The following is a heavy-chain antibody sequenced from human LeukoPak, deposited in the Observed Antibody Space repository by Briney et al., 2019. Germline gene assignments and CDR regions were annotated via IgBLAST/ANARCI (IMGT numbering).Heavy chain of an antibody. CDR1: GGSISSSNW. D-gene: IGHD3-3*01. Sequence: SGTLSLTCAVSGGSISSSNWWSWVRQPPGKGLEWIGEIYHSGSTNYNPSLKSRVTISVDTSKNQFSLKLSSVTAADTAVYYCARATYYDFWSGIYYFDYWGQGTLVTVSS. CDR2: IYHSGST. CDR3: ARATYYDFWSGIYYFDY. V-gene: IGHV4-4*02. J-gene: IGHJ4*02.